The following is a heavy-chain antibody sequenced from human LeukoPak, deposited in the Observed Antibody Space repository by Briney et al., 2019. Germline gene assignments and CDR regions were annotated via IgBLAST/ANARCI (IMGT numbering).Heavy chain of an antibody. Sequence: GGSLRLSCAASGFSFSSHSMKWVRQAPGKGLEWVSFISSSSTTISYAESVKGRFSISRDNAKNSLYLRMNSLRAEDTAVYYCASPSLPYSGTYPRWGQGTLVTVSS. CDR2: ISSSSTTI. J-gene: IGHJ4*02. CDR3: ASPSLPYSGTYPR. V-gene: IGHV3-48*04. D-gene: IGHD1-26*01. CDR1: GFSFSSHS.